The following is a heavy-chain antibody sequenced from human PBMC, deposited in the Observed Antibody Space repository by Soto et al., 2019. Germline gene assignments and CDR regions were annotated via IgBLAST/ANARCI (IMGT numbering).Heavy chain of an antibody. Sequence: XGSRRLSCSAAGVTFSSYEMNWVRQAPGKGLDWVSYISSSGSTIYYADSVKGRFTISRDNAKNSLYLQMNSLRAEDTAVYYCARVWPPIVVVPAASLVDWFDHWGQGTLVTVSS. CDR1: GVTFSSYE. J-gene: IGHJ5*02. CDR3: ARVWPPIVVVPAASLVDWFDH. V-gene: IGHV3-48*03. D-gene: IGHD2-2*01. CDR2: ISSSGSTI.